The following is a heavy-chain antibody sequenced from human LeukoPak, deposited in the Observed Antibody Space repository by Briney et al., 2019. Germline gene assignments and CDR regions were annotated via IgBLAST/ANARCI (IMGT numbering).Heavy chain of an antibody. CDR2: INHSGST. CDR3: PRGVPYLYGSGSNHQYYNGMHV. D-gene: IGHD3-10*01. Sequence: SETLSLTCAVYGGSFSGYYWSWIRQPPGKGLEWIGEINHSGSTNYNPSLKSRVTISVDTSKNQFSLKLSSVTVADTAVYYCPRGVPYLYGSGSNHQYYNGMHVWGQGTTVTGSS. J-gene: IGHJ6*02. V-gene: IGHV4-34*01. CDR1: GGSFSGYY.